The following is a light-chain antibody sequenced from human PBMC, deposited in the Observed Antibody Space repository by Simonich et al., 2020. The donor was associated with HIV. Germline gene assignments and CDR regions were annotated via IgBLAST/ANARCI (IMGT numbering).Light chain of an antibody. CDR2: NTN. Sequence: QTVVTQEPSFSVSPGGTVTVTCGLSSGSVSTNYYPSWYQQTPGQTPRPLIYNTNTRSSGVPDRFSGSIRGNKAALTITGAQADDESDYYCVLYMGSGIWVFGGGTKLTVL. J-gene: IGLJ3*02. CDR1: SGSVSTNYY. CDR3: VLYMGSGIWV. V-gene: IGLV8-61*01.